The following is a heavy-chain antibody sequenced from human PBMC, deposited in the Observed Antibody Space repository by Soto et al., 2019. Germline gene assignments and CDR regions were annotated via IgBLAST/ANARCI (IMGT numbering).Heavy chain of an antibody. V-gene: IGHV3-74*01. Sequence: GGSLRLSCAASGFTFTNYWMHWVRQAPEKGLVWVSRIDSDGIHTSYADSVKGRFTISRDNAKNTLYLQMNNLRAEDTAVYYCGSVFEYWGQGSLVTVSS. CDR3: GSVFEY. CDR2: IDSDGIHT. J-gene: IGHJ4*02. CDR1: GFTFTNYW.